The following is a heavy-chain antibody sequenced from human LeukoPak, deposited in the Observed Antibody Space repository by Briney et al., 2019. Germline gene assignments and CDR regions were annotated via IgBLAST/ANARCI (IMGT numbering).Heavy chain of an antibody. D-gene: IGHD3-16*02. CDR2: ISSSSSTI. CDR1: GFNFRSYW. J-gene: IGHJ4*02. CDR3: ARAHHRRVYDYVWGSYPY. Sequence: AGGSLRLSCAASGFNFRSYWMNWVRQAPGKGLEWVSYISSSSSTIYYADSVKGRFTISRDNAKNSLYLQMNSLRAEDTAVYYCARAHHRRVYDYVWGSYPYWGQGTLVTVSS. V-gene: IGHV3-48*01.